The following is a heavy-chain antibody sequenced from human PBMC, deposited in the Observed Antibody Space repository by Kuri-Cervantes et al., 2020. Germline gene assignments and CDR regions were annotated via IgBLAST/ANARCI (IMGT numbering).Heavy chain of an antibody. CDR1: GFTFSDYY. V-gene: IGHV3-30-3*01. CDR3: ARDKVWFGELLDGAFDI. Sequence: GESLKISCAASGFTFSDYYMSWVRQAPGKGLEWVAVISYDGSNKYYADSVKGRFTISRDNSKNTLYLQMNSLRAEDTAVYYCARDKVWFGELLDGAFDIWGQGTMVTVSS. CDR2: ISYDGSNK. D-gene: IGHD3-10*01. J-gene: IGHJ3*02.